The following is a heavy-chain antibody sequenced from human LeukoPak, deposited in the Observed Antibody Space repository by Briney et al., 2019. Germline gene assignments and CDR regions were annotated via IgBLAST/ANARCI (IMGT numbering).Heavy chain of an antibody. CDR2: INSDGSST. Sequence: PGGSLRLSCAASGFTFSSYWMHWVRQAPGKGLVWVSRINSDGSSTSYADSVKGRFTISRDNAKNTLYLQMNSLRAEDTAVYYCARDRYYYDSSGYYSYWGQGALVTVSS. V-gene: IGHV3-74*01. J-gene: IGHJ4*02. D-gene: IGHD3-22*01. CDR1: GFTFSSYW. CDR3: ARDRYYYDSSGYYSY.